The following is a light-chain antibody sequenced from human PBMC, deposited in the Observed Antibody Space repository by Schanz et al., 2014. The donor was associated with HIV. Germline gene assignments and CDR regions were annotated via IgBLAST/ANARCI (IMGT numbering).Light chain of an antibody. CDR1: QRLSSSY. CDR2: ATS. J-gene: IGKJ1*01. V-gene: IGKV3-20*01. CDR3: QQYAVSSWT. Sequence: EIVLTQSPGSLSLSPGGRATLSCGASQRLSSSYLAWYQQKRDQPPRLVIYATSTRAAGIPDRFSGSGSGTEFTLTISSLQPDDFATYYCQQYAVSSWTFGLGTRV.